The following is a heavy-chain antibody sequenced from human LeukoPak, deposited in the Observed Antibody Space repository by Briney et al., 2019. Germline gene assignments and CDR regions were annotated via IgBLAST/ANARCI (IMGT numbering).Heavy chain of an antibody. Sequence: SVKVSCKASGGTFSSYAISWVRQAPGQGLEWMGGIIPIFGTANYAQKFQGRVTITADKSTSTAYMELSSLRSEDTAVYYCARVTGGSYYYYYYMDVWGKGTTVTVSS. V-gene: IGHV1-69*06. CDR3: ARVTGGSYYYYYYMDV. CDR1: GGTFSSYA. J-gene: IGHJ6*03. CDR2: IIPIFGTA. D-gene: IGHD2-8*02.